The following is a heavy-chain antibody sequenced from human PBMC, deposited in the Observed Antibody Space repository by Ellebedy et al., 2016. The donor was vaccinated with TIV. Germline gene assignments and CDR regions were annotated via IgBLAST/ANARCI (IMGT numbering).Heavy chain of an antibody. CDR2: ISGQKGDT. Sequence: AASVKVSCKTSGYTFTDYGVSWVRQAPGQGLEYVGWISGQKGDTKYGHNFQGRITMTTDTSTGTPYMELRSLRSDDTAIYYCARDPLNRGLLESWLTPPDYWGQGTLITVSS. V-gene: IGHV1-18*01. CDR3: ARDPLNRGLLESWLTPPDY. J-gene: IGHJ4*02. D-gene: IGHD3-10*01. CDR1: GYTFTDYG.